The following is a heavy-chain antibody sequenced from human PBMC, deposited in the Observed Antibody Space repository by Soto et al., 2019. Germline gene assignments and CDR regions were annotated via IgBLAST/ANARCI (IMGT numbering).Heavy chain of an antibody. D-gene: IGHD2-15*01. CDR3: AKDTGYCSGGSCYFDY. J-gene: IGHJ4*02. Sequence: GGSLRLSCAASGFTYSSYWMHWVRQAPGKGLVWVSRINSDGSSTTYADSVKGRFTISRDNAKNTLYLQMNSLRAEDTAIYYCAKDTGYCSGGSCYFDYWGQGTLVTVSS. CDR1: GFTYSSYW. CDR2: INSDGSST. V-gene: IGHV3-74*01.